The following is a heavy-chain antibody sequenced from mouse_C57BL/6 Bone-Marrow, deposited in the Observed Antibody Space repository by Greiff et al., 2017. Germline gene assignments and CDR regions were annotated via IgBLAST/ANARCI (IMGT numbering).Heavy chain of an antibody. Sequence: QVQLQQSGAELVKPGASVKLSCKASGYTFTSYWMHWVKQRPGPGLEWIGMIHPNSGSTNYNEKFKSKATLTVDKSSSTAYMQRSSLTSEDSAVYYCARGGGNCSYYFDYWGQGTTLTVSS. CDR3: ARGGGNCSYYFDY. D-gene: IGHD2-1*01. CDR1: GYTFTSYW. CDR2: IHPNSGST. V-gene: IGHV1-64*01. J-gene: IGHJ2*01.